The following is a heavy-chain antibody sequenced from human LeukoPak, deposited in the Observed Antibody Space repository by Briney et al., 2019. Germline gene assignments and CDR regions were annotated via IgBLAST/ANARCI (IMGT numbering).Heavy chain of an antibody. J-gene: IGHJ4*02. D-gene: IGHD3-22*01. V-gene: IGHV4-39*01. Sequence: SETLSLTCTVSGGSISSSSYCWGWIRQPPGKGLEWFGSIYYSGSTYYNPSLKSRVTISVDTSKNQFSLKLSSVTAADTAVYYCVSLYYYDSSGYPRSFDWGQGTLVTVSS. CDR1: GGSISSSSYC. CDR2: IYYSGST. CDR3: VSLYYYDSSGYPRSFD.